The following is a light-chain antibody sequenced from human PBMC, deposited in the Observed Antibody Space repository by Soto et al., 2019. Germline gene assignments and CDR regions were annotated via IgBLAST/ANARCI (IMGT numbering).Light chain of an antibody. CDR3: SSYTSSSTVV. J-gene: IGLJ2*01. V-gene: IGLV2-14*01. Sequence: QSALTQPASVSGSPGQSITISCTGTSSDVGGYNYVSWFQQHPGKAPKLMMYDVSNRPSGVSNRFSGSKSGNTASLTISGLQAEDEGDYYCSSYTSSSTVVFGGGTKVTVL. CDR1: SSDVGGYNY. CDR2: DVS.